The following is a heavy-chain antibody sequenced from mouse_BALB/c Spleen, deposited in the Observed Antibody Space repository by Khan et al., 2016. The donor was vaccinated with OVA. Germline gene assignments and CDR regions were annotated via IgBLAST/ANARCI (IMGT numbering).Heavy chain of an antibody. D-gene: IGHD1-1*01. CDR1: GYIFTDYE. Sequence: QVQLQQSGAELVRPGASVTLSCKASGYIFTDYEIHWVKQTPVHGLEWIGAIDPETGGTAYNQKIKGKATLTADKSSSTAYMEFRSLTSEDSAVYYCTRWYYGRAWLAYWGQGTLVTVSA. CDR2: IDPETGGT. V-gene: IGHV1-15*01. J-gene: IGHJ3*01. CDR3: TRWYYGRAWLAY.